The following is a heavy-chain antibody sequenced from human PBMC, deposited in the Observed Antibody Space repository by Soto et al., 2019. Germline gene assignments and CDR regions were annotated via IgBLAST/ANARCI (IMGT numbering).Heavy chain of an antibody. Sequence: EVQLVESGGGLVQPGGSLRLSCAASGFTVSSNYMSWVRQAPEKGLEWVAVIFSGGSTYYADSMMGRFNISRDIPQNTLYLQMNSLRAEYTVVYYCARHRYAPDSWGQGTLVTVSS. D-gene: IGHD1-1*01. CDR2: IFSGGST. J-gene: IGHJ5*01. CDR1: GFTVSSNY. CDR3: ARHRYAPDS. V-gene: IGHV3-66*04.